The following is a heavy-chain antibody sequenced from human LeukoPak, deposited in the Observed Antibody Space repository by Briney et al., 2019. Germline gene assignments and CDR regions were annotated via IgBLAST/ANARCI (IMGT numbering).Heavy chain of an antibody. V-gene: IGHV3-66*02. D-gene: IGHD6-13*01. J-gene: IGHJ4*02. Sequence: GGSLRLSCAASGFTITDNYMSWVRQAPGMGLEWVSLIYSGDSTFYADSVKGRFTISRDSSKNTLYLQMNSLRPEDTAVYYCARGPTLYSSTWYFDYWGQGTLVTVSS. CDR3: ARGPTLYSSTWYFDY. CDR2: IYSGDST. CDR1: GFTITDNY.